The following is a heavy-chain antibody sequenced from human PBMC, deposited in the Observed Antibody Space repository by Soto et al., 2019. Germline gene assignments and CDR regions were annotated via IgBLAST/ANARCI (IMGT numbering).Heavy chain of an antibody. CDR1: AGSITSGGYY. J-gene: IGHJ5*02. V-gene: IGHV4-31*03. Sequence: QGQLQESGPGLVKPSQTLSLTCTVSAGSITSGGYYWSWIRQHPGKGLEWIGNIYYSGSTYYNPSLKSRVTISVDTSKDQFSLKLSSVTAADTAVYYCARDPLGTPFGYFTSWGQGTLGNVSS. D-gene: IGHD3-16*01. CDR2: IYYSGST. CDR3: ARDPLGTPFGYFTS.